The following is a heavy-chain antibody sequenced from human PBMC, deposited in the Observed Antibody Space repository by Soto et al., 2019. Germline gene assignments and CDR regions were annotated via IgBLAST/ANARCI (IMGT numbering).Heavy chain of an antibody. CDR3: AKDRGGDCPDNSFYFGADY. CDR1: GFTFSSYG. V-gene: IGHV3-30*18. D-gene: IGHD3-3*01. J-gene: IGHJ4*02. CDR2: ISDTGSSH. Sequence: PGGSLRLSCLVSGFTFSSYGMHWVRQAPGKGLECVAVISDTGSSHYYAASVEGRFTISRENSKNTLSLHMDRLRVEDTAVYYSAKDRGGDCPDNSFYFGADYSGQGTPVTASS.